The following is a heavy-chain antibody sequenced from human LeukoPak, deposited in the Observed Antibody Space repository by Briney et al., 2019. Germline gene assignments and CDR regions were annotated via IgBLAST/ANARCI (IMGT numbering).Heavy chain of an antibody. D-gene: IGHD3-3*01. J-gene: IGHJ4*02. CDR2: ISYDGSNK. CDR1: GFTFSSYA. V-gene: IGHV3-30*04. Sequence: GGSLRLSCAASGFTFSSYATHWVRQAPGKGLEWVAVISYDGSNKYYADSVKGRFTISRDNSKNTLYLQMNSLRAEDTAVYYCARDEGLPDYWGQGTLVTVSS. CDR3: ARDEGLPDY.